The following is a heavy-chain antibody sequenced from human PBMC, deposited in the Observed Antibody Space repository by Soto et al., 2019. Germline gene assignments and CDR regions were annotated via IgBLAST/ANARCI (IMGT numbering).Heavy chain of an antibody. CDR1: GDSVSNYY. V-gene: IGHV4-4*07. Sequence: SETLSLTCAVSGDSVSNYYWSWIRQPAGRGLEWIGRVYSSGATNYNPSLNGRVTMSVDTFRNQFSLRLSSVTAADTAIYYCTKGPNWNYYYYGVDVWGQGTAVPVSS. J-gene: IGHJ6*02. D-gene: IGHD1-20*01. CDR3: TKGPNWNYYYYGVDV. CDR2: VYSSGAT.